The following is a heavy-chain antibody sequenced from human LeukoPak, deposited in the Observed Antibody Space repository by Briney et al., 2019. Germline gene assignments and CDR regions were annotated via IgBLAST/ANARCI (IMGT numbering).Heavy chain of an antibody. CDR1: GGSISSYY. Sequence: SETLSLTCTVSGGSISSYYWSWIRQPPGKGLEWIGYFYYSGSTNYNPSLKSRVTISVDTSKNQFSLKLTSVTAADTAVYFCARGHYDLNLWGQGTLVTVSS. D-gene: IGHD3/OR15-3a*01. CDR3: ARGHYDLNL. J-gene: IGHJ5*02. V-gene: IGHV4-59*08. CDR2: FYYSGST.